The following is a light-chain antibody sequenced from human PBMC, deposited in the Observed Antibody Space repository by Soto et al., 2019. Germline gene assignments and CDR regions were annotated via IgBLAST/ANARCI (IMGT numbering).Light chain of an antibody. Sequence: QWTQAPSSLSAKVGDRVTITCRASQDISSFLAWYQQKPGKAPKLLIYAATSLQSGVPSRFSGSGTGTEFTLTLSILQPEDCATYYCQVLARFPSSFAGGTKVDI. CDR3: QVLARFPSS. CDR1: QDISSF. CDR2: AAT. J-gene: IGKJ4*01. V-gene: IGKV1-9*01.